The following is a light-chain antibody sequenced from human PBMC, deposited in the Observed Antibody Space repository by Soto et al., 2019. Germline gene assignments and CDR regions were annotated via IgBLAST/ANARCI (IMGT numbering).Light chain of an antibody. CDR3: QVWDKSSDQPV. V-gene: IGLV3-21*02. CDR1: NIGSKG. CDR2: EDS. Sequence: SYELTQPPSVSVAPGQTPTISCGGNNIGSKGVHWYQQKPGQAPVLVVYEDSDRPSGIPERFSGSNSGNTATLTISRVEAGDEADYYYQVWDKSSDQPVFGGGTKLTVL. J-gene: IGLJ2*01.